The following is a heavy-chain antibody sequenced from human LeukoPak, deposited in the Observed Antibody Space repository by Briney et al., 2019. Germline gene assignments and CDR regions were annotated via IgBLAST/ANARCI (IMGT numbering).Heavy chain of an antibody. D-gene: IGHD3-9*01. CDR2: FDPEDGET. Sequence: ASVKVSFKVSGYTLTELSMHWVRQAPGKGREGMGGFDPEDGETIYAQKFQGRVTMTEDTSTDTAYMELSSLRSEDTAVYYCATDHGEIDRSFDYWGQGTLVTVSS. CDR3: ATDHGEIDRSFDY. J-gene: IGHJ4*02. V-gene: IGHV1-24*01. CDR1: GYTLTELS.